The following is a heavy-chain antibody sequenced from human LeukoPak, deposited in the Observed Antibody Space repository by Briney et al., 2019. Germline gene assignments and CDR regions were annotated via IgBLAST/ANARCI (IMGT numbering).Heavy chain of an antibody. CDR1: GYTFTGYY. Sequence: ASVKVSCKASGYTFTGYYMHWVRQAPGQGRDWMGWINPNSGGTNYAQKFQGRVTMTRDTSISKAYMELSRLRSDDTAVYYCASVSGYSSSWYDYWGQGTLVTVFS. CDR3: ASVSGYSSSWYDY. J-gene: IGHJ4*02. CDR2: INPNSGGT. D-gene: IGHD6-13*01. V-gene: IGHV1-2*02.